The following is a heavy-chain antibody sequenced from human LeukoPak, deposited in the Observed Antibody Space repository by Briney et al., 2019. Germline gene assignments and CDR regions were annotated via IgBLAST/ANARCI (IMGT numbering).Heavy chain of an antibody. Sequence: SETLSLTCAVSGYSITSSSWRGWIRQPPGQGLEWIGYIYHSGTTYYNPSLQSRVTMSVDTSKNQFSLKLSSVTAVDTAVYYCARKENVYYYFDYWGQGTLVTVSS. CDR3: ARKENVYYYFDY. V-gene: IGHV4-28*01. CDR2: IYHSGTT. J-gene: IGHJ4*02. CDR1: GYSITSSSW. D-gene: IGHD3-10*01.